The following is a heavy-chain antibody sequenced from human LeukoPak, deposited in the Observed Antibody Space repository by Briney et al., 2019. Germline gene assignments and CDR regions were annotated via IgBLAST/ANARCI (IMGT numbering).Heavy chain of an antibody. CDR1: GGSISGYY. J-gene: IGHJ1*01. Sequence: SETLSLTCTVCGGSISGYYWNWIRQSAGKGLEWIGRIYANGGTNYNPSLRSRVSMSVDTSKNQFSLKLTSVTAADTAIYYCARDFTRNIYAVAEFFHPWGQGTLVSVSS. D-gene: IGHD2/OR15-2a*01. CDR2: IYANGGT. V-gene: IGHV4-4*07. CDR3: ARDFTRNIYAVAEFFHP.